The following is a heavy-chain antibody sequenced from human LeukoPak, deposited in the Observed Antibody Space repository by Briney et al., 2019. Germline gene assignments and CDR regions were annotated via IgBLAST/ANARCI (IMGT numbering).Heavy chain of an antibody. Sequence: SETLSLTCTVSGGSISSFYWSWIRQPPGKGLEWIGYIYYTGSTNYNSSLKSRVTISVDTSKNQFSLKLSSVTAADTAVYYCARSTKTYYYGSGSYGDALGIWGQGTMVTVSS. J-gene: IGHJ3*02. V-gene: IGHV4-59*01. D-gene: IGHD3-10*01. CDR2: IYYTGST. CDR1: GGSISSFY. CDR3: ARSTKTYYYGSGSYGDALGI.